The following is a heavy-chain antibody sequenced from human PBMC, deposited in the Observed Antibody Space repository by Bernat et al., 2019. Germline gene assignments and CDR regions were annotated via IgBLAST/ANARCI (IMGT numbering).Heavy chain of an antibody. CDR2: ISSSSSYT. CDR1: GFTFSDYY. CDR3: AGDRGIGYCSSTSCYVPTDY. Sequence: QVQLVESGGGLVKPGGSLRLSCAASGFTFSDYYMSWIRQAPGKGLEWVSYISSSSSYTNYADSVKGRFTISRDNAKNSLYLQMNSLRAEDTAVYYCAGDRGIGYCSSTSCYVPTDYWGQGTLVSVS. V-gene: IGHV3-11*05. D-gene: IGHD2-2*01. J-gene: IGHJ4*02.